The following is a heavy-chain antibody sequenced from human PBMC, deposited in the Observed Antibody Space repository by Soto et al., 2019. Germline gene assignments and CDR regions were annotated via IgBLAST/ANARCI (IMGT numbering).Heavy chain of an antibody. D-gene: IGHD3-9*01. J-gene: IGHJ4*02. V-gene: IGHV4-39*01. CDR3: ARHFSVDHFDY. CDR1: GDSIASNSYF. Sequence: PSETLSLTCTVSGDSIASNSYFWAWIRQPPGKGLEWIGSIYYSGSTYHNPSLKSRVTISVDRSNNQFSLKLTSVTAADTAVYYCARHFSVDHFDYWGQGALVTVSS. CDR2: IYYSGST.